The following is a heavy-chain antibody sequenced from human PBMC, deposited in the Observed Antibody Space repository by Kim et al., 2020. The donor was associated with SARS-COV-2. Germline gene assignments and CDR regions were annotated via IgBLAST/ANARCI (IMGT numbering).Heavy chain of an antibody. CDR2: INHSGST. V-gene: IGHV4-34*01. CDR1: GGSFSGYY. Sequence: SETLSLTCAVYGGSFSGYYWSWIRQPPGKGLEWIGEINHSGSTNYNPSLKSRVTISVDTSKNQFSLKLSSVTAADTAVYYCARGRTYYDFPYYYYGMDVWGQGTTVTVSS. CDR3: ARGRTYYDFPYYYYGMDV. D-gene: IGHD3-22*01. J-gene: IGHJ6*02.